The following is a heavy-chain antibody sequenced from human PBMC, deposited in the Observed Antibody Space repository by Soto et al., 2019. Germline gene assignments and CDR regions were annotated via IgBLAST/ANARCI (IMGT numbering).Heavy chain of an antibody. J-gene: IGHJ6*02. CDR2: TYYRSKWYN. V-gene: IGHV6-1*01. CDR3: ARFVRFLEWLEDYYYGMDV. D-gene: IGHD3-3*01. CDR1: GDSVSSNSAA. Sequence: SQTLSLTCAISGDSVSSNSAAWNWIRQSPSRGLEWLGRTYYRSKWYNDYAVSVKSRITINPDTSKNQFSLQLNSVTPEDTAVYYCARFVRFLEWLEDYYYGMDVWGQGTTVTVSS.